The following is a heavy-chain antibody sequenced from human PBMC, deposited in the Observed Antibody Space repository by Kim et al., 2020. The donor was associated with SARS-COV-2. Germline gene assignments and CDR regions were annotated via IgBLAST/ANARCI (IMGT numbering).Heavy chain of an antibody. CDR2: IKQDGSEK. CDR1: GFTFSSYW. D-gene: IGHD3-9*01. CDR3: AREKTYYDILTGYYNDAFDI. Sequence: GGSLRLSCAASGFTFSSYWMSWVRQAPGKGLEWVANIKQDGSEKYYVDSVKGRFTISRDNAKNSLYLQMNSLRAEDTAVYYCAREKTYYDILTGYYNDAFDIWGQGTMVTVSS. V-gene: IGHV3-7*01. J-gene: IGHJ3*02.